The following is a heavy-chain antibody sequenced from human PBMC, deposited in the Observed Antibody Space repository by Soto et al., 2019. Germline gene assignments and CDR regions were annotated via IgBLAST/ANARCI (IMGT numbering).Heavy chain of an antibody. D-gene: IGHD2-15*01. V-gene: IGHV3-9*01. CDR1: GFTFDDYA. J-gene: IGHJ4*01. Sequence: PGGSLRLSFTASGFTFDDYAMHWVRQAPGRGLEWVSGITWNSGNIAYADSVKGRFTIARDDDNNSLYLQMNSLRPEDTALYYCVKDSYADFHRVLSTAEYFFDYWGHGTLVTVSS. CDR2: ITWNSGNI. CDR3: VKDSYADFHRVLSTAEYFFDY.